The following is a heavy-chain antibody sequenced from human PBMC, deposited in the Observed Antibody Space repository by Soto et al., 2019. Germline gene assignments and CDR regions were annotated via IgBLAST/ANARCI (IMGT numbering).Heavy chain of an antibody. Sequence: GGSLRLSCAASGFTVSSNYMSWVRQAPGKGLEWVSVIYSGGSTYYADSVKGRFTISRDNSKNTLYLQMNSLRAEDTAVYYCAKDRSGSGSKVYYYYGMDVWGQGTTVTVSS. D-gene: IGHD3-10*01. CDR3: AKDRSGSGSKVYYYYGMDV. J-gene: IGHJ6*02. CDR1: GFTVSSNY. CDR2: IYSGGST. V-gene: IGHV3-53*01.